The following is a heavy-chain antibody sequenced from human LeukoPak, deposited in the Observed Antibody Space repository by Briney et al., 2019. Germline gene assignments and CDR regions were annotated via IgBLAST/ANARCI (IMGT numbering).Heavy chain of an antibody. Sequence: PSETLSLTCTVSGGSISSYYWSWIRQPPGKGLEWIGYIYYRGSANYNPSLKSRLTISIDTSKNQFSLKLSSLTAADTAVYYCARHGGAYDYDYWGQGTLVTVSS. J-gene: IGHJ4*02. D-gene: IGHD5-12*01. V-gene: IGHV4-59*08. CDR3: ARHGGAYDYDY. CDR1: GGSISSYY. CDR2: IYYRGSA.